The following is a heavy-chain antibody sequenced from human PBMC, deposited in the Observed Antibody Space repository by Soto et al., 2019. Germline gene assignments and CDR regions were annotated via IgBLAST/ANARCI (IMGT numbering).Heavy chain of an antibody. V-gene: IGHV4-34*01. J-gene: IGHJ4*02. Sequence: QVQLQQWGAGLLKPSETLSLTCAVYGGSFSGYYWTWIRQPPGTGLEWIGEINHSGSTNYNPSLKSRVTQSVDTSKTQFSLKLTSVTAADTAVYYCARDKITGFLDYWGQGTLVTVSS. D-gene: IGHD2-8*02. CDR3: ARDKITGFLDY. CDR1: GGSFSGYY. CDR2: INHSGST.